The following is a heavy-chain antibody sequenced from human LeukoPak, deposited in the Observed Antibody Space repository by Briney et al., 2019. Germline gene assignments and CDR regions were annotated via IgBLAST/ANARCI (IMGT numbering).Heavy chain of an antibody. CDR3: ARGEMATILE. D-gene: IGHD5-24*01. J-gene: IGHJ4*02. CDR2: INPNSGGT. V-gene: IGHV1-2*06. Sequence: ASVKVSRKASGYTFTGYYIHGGRQAPGQGVEWMGRINPNSGGTNYAQKFQGRVTMTRDTAISTAYMELTGLKSDDTAMYYCARGEMATILEWGQGTLVTVSS. CDR1: GYTFTGYY.